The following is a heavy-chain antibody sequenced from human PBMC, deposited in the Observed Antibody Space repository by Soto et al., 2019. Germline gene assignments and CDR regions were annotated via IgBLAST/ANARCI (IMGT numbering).Heavy chain of an antibody. CDR2: ISYDGSNK. Sequence: QVQLVESGGGVVQPGRSLRLSCAASGFTFSSYAMHWVRQAPGKGLEWVAVISYDGSNKYYADSVKGRFTISRDNSKNTLYLQMNSLRAEDTAVYYCARDRRERIAVAGHAEYFQHWGQGTLVTVSS. D-gene: IGHD6-19*01. V-gene: IGHV3-30-3*01. J-gene: IGHJ1*01. CDR3: ARDRRERIAVAGHAEYFQH. CDR1: GFTFSSYA.